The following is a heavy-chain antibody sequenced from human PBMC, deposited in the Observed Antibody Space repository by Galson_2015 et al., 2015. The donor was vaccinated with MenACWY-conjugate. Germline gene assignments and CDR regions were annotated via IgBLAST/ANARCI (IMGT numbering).Heavy chain of an antibody. CDR3: VRDLDV. J-gene: IGHJ6*02. V-gene: IGHV3-30*03. CDR2: ISYDGSNK. CDR1: GFPFSSYG. Sequence: SLRLSCAAAGFPFSSYGMHWVRQAPGKGLEWVAVISYDGSNKYYADSVKGRFTISRDNAKNSLSLEMNTLRADDTAVYYCVRDLDVWAQGTTVTVSS.